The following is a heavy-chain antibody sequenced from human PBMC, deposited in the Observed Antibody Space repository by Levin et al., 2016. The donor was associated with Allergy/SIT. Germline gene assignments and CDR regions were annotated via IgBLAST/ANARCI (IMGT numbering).Heavy chain of an antibody. CDR3: ASNAVVAATPFDY. J-gene: IGHJ4*02. V-gene: IGHV1-46*01. CDR1: GYTFTSYY. D-gene: IGHD2-15*01. Sequence: ASVKVSCKASGYTFTSYYMHWVRQAPGQGLEWMGIINPSGGSTSYAQKFQGRVTMTRDTSTSTVYTELSSLRSEDTAVYYCASNAVVAATPFDYWGQGTLVTVSS. CDR2: INPSGGST.